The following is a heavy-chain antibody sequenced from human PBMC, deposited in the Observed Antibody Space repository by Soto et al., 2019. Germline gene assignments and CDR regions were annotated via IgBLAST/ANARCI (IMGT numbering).Heavy chain of an antibody. J-gene: IGHJ4*02. CDR3: AIEGGYSSSD. V-gene: IGHV1-18*01. D-gene: IGHD2-2*01. CDR1: GYTFTSYG. CDR2: ISAYNGNT. Sequence: QVQLVQSGADVKQPGASLKVSCKASGYTFTSYGISWVRQAPGQGLEWMGWISAYNGNTNYAQKLKGRVTMTTDTSTSKAYRELRSLRSDDTAVYYCAIEGGYSSSDWGQVALGTVGS.